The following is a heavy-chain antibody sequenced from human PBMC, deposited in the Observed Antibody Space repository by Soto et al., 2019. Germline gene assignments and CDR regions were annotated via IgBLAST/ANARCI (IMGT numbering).Heavy chain of an antibody. Sequence: PGGSLRLSCAASGFTFSSYGMHWVRQAPGKGLEWVAVIWYDGSNKYYADSVKGRFTISRDNSKNTLYLQMNSLRAEDTAVYYCARGRNYGGNHNGMDVWGQGTTVTSP. CDR1: GFTFSSYG. CDR3: ARGRNYGGNHNGMDV. V-gene: IGHV3-33*01. D-gene: IGHD4-17*01. CDR2: IWYDGSNK. J-gene: IGHJ6*02.